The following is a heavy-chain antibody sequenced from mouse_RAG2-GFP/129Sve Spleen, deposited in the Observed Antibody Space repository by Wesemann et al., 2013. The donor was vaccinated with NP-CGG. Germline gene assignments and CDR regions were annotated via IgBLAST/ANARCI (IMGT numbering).Heavy chain of an antibody. V-gene: IGHV3-6*02. D-gene: IGHD2-10*01. CDR3: ARGEAYYGNYGYFDV. J-gene: IGHJ1*01. Sequence: DVQLQESGPGLVKPSQSLSLTCSVTGYSITSGYYWNWIRQFPGNKLEWMGYISYDGSNNYNPSLKNRISITRDTSKNQFFLKLNSVTTEDTATYYCARGEAYYGNYGYFDVWG. CDR2: ISYDGSN. CDR1: GYSITSGYY.